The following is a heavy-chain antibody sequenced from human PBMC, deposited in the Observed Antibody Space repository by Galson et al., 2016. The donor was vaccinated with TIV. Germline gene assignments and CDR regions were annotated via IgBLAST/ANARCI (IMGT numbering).Heavy chain of an antibody. CDR1: DFTFNSYV. D-gene: IGHD3/OR15-3a*01. CDR2: INTNGQTT. CDR3: AREGLARKTWLDY. Sequence: SLRLSCAASDFTFNSYVMHWVRQAPGKGLECVSGINTNGQTTYYSNSVRGRFTISRDNSKNTIYLQMGSLSAEDMGVYYCAREGLARKTWLDYWGQGALVTVSS. J-gene: IGHJ4*02. V-gene: IGHV3-64*01.